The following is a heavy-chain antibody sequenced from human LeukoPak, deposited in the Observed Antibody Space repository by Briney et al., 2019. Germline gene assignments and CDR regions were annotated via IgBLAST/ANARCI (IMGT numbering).Heavy chain of an antibody. CDR3: ARGVAVVAATQPLDY. CDR2: ISAYNGNT. J-gene: IGHJ4*02. V-gene: IGHV1-18*01. CDR1: GYTFTSYG. Sequence: ASVKVSCKASGYTFTSYGISWVRQAPGQGLEWMGWISAYNGNTNYAQKLQGRVTMTTDTSTSTAYMELRSLRSDDTAVYYCARGVAVVAATQPLDYWGQGTLVTVSS. D-gene: IGHD2-15*01.